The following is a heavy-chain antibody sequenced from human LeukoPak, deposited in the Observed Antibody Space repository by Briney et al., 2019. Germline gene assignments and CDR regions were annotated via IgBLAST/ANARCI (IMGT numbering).Heavy chain of an antibody. D-gene: IGHD2-2*01. J-gene: IGHJ4*02. Sequence: ASVTVSRKASGYTFTSYFMHWVRQAPGQGLAWMGTINPSGDRTSYAQKFQGRVTMTGDTSTSTAYMELSSLTSEDTAQYYGGSEPAGLYYFDYWGQGTLVTVSS. CDR2: INPSGDRT. V-gene: IGHV1-46*01. CDR1: GYTFTSYF. CDR3: GSEPAGLYYFDY.